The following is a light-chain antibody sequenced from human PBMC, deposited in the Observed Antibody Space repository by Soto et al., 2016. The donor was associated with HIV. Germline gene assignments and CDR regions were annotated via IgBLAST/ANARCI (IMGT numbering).Light chain of an antibody. CDR3: SSRDNTGYHVL. Sequence: SSELTQDPAVSVALGQTVTITCQGDSLRSYYASWYQQKPGQAPVLVISGNNNRPSGIPDRFSGSFSGHTASLTITGAQAEDEADYFCSSRDNTGYHVLFGGGTNLTVL. V-gene: IGLV3-19*01. CDR1: SLRSYY. J-gene: IGLJ2*01. CDR2: GNN.